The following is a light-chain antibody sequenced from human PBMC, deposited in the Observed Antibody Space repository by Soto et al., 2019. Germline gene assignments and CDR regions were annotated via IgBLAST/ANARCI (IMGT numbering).Light chain of an antibody. CDR1: QSVGGNS. J-gene: IGKJ1*01. CDR2: VAS. CDR3: QQYGSSPPWT. V-gene: IGKV3-20*01. Sequence: EAMLTQSPGTLSLSTGERATVSCRASQSVGGNSLAWYQQRPGQAPRLLIYVASSRATGIPDRFSASGSGTDFTLTISRLEPEDFAVYYCQQYGSSPPWTFGQGTKV.